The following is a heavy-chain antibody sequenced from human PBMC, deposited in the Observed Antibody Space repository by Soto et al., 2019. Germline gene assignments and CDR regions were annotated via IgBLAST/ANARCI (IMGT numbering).Heavy chain of an antibody. D-gene: IGHD5-18*01. CDR3: VKDLTWFGDTAMVNDY. CDR1: GFTFSSYA. Sequence: GGSLRLSCSASGFTFSSYAMHWVRQAPGKGLEYVSAISSNGGSTYYADSVKGRFTISRDNSKNTLYLQMSSLRAEDTAVYYCVKDLTWFGDTAMVNDYWGQGTLVTVSS. J-gene: IGHJ4*02. V-gene: IGHV3-64D*08. CDR2: ISSNGGST.